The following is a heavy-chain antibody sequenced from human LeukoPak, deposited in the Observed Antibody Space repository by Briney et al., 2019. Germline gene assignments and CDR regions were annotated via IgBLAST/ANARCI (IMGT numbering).Heavy chain of an antibody. D-gene: IGHD2-2*01. CDR2: ISSSSSTI. Sequence: GGSLRLSCAASGFTFSSYSMNWVRQAPGKGLEWVSYISSSSSTIYYADSVKGRFTISRDNAKNSLYLQMNSLRAEDTAVYYCARGPYCSSTSCYWGGYYYYGMDVWGQGTTVTVSS. CDR3: ARGPYCSSTSCYWGGYYYYGMDV. J-gene: IGHJ6*02. V-gene: IGHV3-48*01. CDR1: GFTFSSYS.